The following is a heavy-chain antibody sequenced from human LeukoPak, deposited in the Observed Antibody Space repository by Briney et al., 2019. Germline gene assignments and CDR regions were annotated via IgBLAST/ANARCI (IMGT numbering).Heavy chain of an antibody. CDR3: AKVRYSSGWYTYSPDY. V-gene: IGHV3-23*01. D-gene: IGHD6-19*01. CDR2: ISGSGGST. J-gene: IGHJ4*02. Sequence: GGSLRLSCAASGFTFSSYAMSWVRQAPGKGLEWVSAISGSGGSTYYADSVKGRFTISRDNSKNTLYLQMNSPRAEDTAVYYCAKVRYSSGWYTYSPDYWGQGTLVTVSS. CDR1: GFTFSSYA.